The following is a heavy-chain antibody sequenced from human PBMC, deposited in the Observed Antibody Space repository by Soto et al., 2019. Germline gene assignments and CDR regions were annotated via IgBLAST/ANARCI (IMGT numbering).Heavy chain of an antibody. V-gene: IGHV3-30-3*01. Sequence: GGSLRLSCAASGFTFSSYAMHWVRQAPGKGLEWVAVISYDGSNKYYADSVKGRFTISRDNSKNTLYLQMNSLRAEDTAVYYCARVNYYDSSGYYYGLDAFDIWGQGTMVTVSS. CDR1: GFTFSSYA. J-gene: IGHJ3*02. D-gene: IGHD3-22*01. CDR3: ARVNYYDSSGYYYGLDAFDI. CDR2: ISYDGSNK.